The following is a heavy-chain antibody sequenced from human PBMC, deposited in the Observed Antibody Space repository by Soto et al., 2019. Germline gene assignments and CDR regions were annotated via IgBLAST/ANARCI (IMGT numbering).Heavy chain of an antibody. CDR1: GFSLSTSGVG. Sequence: QITLKESGPTLVKPTQTLTLTCTLSGFSLSTSGVGVGWIRQPPGKALEWLALIYWDDDKRYSPSLKSRLTITKDTSKNQVVLTMTNMDPVDTATYYCAHLTLFEWLPSFDYWGQGTLVTVSS. D-gene: IGHD3-3*01. CDR2: IYWDDDK. J-gene: IGHJ4*02. V-gene: IGHV2-5*02. CDR3: AHLTLFEWLPSFDY.